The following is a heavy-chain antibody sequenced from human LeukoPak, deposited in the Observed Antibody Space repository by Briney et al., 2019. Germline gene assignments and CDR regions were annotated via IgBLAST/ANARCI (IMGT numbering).Heavy chain of an antibody. CDR1: GGSISSTTYY. CDR2: VYYTGTS. Sequence: NASETLSLTCSVSGGSISSTTYYWGWVRQSPGKGLEWIGSVYYTGTSYYNPSLKSRVTISGDPSKNQVSLRVSSVTAADTAVYYCARGVLGPYYFDLWGRGTLVTVSS. V-gene: IGHV4-39*07. CDR3: ARGVLGPYYFDL. D-gene: IGHD7-27*01. J-gene: IGHJ2*01.